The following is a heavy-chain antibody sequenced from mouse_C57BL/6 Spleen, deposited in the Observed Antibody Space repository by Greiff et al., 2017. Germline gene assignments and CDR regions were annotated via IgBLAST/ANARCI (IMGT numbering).Heavy chain of an antibody. CDR3: ARDAYYSNYYTMDY. CDR2: SRNKANDYTT. D-gene: IGHD2-5*01. V-gene: IGHV7-1*01. CDR1: GFTFSDFY. J-gene: IGHJ4*01. Sequence: EVMLVESGGGLVQSGRSLRLSCATSGFTFSDFYMEWVRQAPGKGLEWIAASRNKANDYTTEYSASVKGRFIVSRDTSQSILYIQMNALRAEDTAIYYCARDAYYSNYYTMDYTGQGSSVTVSS.